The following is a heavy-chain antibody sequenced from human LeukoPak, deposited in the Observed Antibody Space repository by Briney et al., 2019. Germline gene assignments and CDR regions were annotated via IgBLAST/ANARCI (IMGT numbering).Heavy chain of an antibody. CDR2: ISSSSSYI. D-gene: IGHD3-10*01. CDR1: GFTFSSYS. Sequence: GGSLRLSCAASGFTFSSYSMNWVRPAPGKGLEWVSSISSSSSYIYYADSVKGRFTISRDNAKNSLYLQMNSLRAEDTAVYYCARITMVRGASDYWGQGTLVTVSS. CDR3: ARITMVRGASDY. V-gene: IGHV3-21*01. J-gene: IGHJ4*02.